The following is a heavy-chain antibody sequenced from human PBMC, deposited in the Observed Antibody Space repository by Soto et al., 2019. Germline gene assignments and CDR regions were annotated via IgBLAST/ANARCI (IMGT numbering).Heavy chain of an antibody. CDR2: IIPIFGTA. J-gene: IGHJ4*02. CDR1: GGTFSSYA. D-gene: IGHD3-22*01. CDR3: ASQPNYYDSSGYYYFDY. V-gene: IGHV1-69*01. Sequence: QVQLVQSGAEVKKPGSSVKVSCKASGGTFSSYAISWVRQAPGQGLAWMGGIIPIFGTANYAQKFQGRVTITADEATSTAYMELSSLRAEDTAVYYCASQPNYYDSSGYYYFDYWGQGTLVTVSS.